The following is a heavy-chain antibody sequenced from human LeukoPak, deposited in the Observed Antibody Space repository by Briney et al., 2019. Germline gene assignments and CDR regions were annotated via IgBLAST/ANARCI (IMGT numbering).Heavy chain of an antibody. CDR2: IYYSGST. Sequence: SETLSLTCTVSGGSISSGGYYWSWIRQHPGKGLEWIGYIYYSGSTYYNPSLKSRVTISVDTSKNQFSLKLSSVTAADTAVYYCARDERDYYGSGRGGMDVWGQGTTATVSS. D-gene: IGHD3-10*01. CDR1: GGSISSGGYY. CDR3: ARDERDYYGSGRGGMDV. J-gene: IGHJ6*02. V-gene: IGHV4-31*03.